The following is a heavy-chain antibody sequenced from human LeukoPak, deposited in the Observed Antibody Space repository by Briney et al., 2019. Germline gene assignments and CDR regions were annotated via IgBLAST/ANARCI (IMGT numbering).Heavy chain of an antibody. Sequence: GASVTVSCKASGYTFTNYFMHWVRQAPGQGLEWMGIINPSGGTTSYAQKFQGRVTMTRDTSTSTVYMELSSLRSEDTAVYYCARDRGLNVCPSDYWGQGTLVIVSS. D-gene: IGHD3-10*01. V-gene: IGHV1-46*01. CDR3: ARDRGLNVCPSDY. J-gene: IGHJ4*02. CDR1: GYTFTNYF. CDR2: INPSGGTT.